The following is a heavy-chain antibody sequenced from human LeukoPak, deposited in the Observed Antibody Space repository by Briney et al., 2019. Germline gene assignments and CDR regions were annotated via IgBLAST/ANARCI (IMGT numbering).Heavy chain of an antibody. J-gene: IGHJ4*02. Sequence: SETLSLTCTVSGGSISSYYWGWIRQPPGKGLEWIGSIYYSGSTYYNPSLKSRVTISVDTSKNQFSLKLSSVTAADTAVYYCAALAVAGTSHYWGQGTLVTVSS. CDR3: AALAVAGTSHY. D-gene: IGHD6-19*01. CDR1: GGSISSYY. V-gene: IGHV4-39*01. CDR2: IYYSGST.